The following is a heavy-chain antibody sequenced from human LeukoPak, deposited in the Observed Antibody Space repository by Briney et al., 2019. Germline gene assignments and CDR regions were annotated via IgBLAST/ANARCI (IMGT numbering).Heavy chain of an antibody. CDR2: IKKDGSEK. D-gene: IGHD6-13*01. J-gene: IGHJ4*02. CDR1: TFTLNNYW. V-gene: IGHV3-7*05. Sequence: GGSLRLSCTASTFTLNNYWMSWVRQAPGKGLEWVANIKKDGSEKYYVDSVKGRFTISRDNAKNSLYLQMNSLRAEDTAVYYCASRAGYTGSWSAFDYWGQGTLVTVSS. CDR3: ASRAGYTGSWSAFDY.